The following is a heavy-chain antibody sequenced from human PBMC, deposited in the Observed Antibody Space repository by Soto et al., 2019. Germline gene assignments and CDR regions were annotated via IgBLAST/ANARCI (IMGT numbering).Heavy chain of an antibody. CDR1: GYSFTSYW. Sequence: GESLKISCKGSGYSFTSYWISWVRQMPGKGLEWMGRIDPSDSYTNYSPSFQGHVTISADKSISTAYLQWSSLKASDTAMYYCARDPGGYSSSWTASGWLAYYYYGMDVWGQGTTVTVSS. D-gene: IGHD6-13*01. J-gene: IGHJ6*02. CDR3: ARDPGGYSSSWTASGWLAYYYYGMDV. CDR2: IDPSDSYT. V-gene: IGHV5-10-1*01.